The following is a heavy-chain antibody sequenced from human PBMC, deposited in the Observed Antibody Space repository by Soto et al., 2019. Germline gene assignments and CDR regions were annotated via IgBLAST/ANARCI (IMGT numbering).Heavy chain of an antibody. V-gene: IGHV1-69*13. CDR1: GGTLSDYA. CDR2: IIPIFGSA. J-gene: IGHJ6*02. D-gene: IGHD6-6*01. CDR3: ARGDSSSSYDYYYYYGMDV. Sequence: SVKVSCKASGGTLSDYAFSWVRQAPGQGLEWMGGIIPIFGSANYAQKLQGRVTITADESTKTAYMELSSLRSEDTAVYYCARGDSSSSYDYYYYYGMDVWGQGTTVTVSS.